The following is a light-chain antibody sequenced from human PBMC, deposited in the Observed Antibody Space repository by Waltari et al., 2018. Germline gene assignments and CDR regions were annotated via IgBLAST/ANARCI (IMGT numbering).Light chain of an antibody. V-gene: IGKV1-33*01. Sequence: DIQMTQSPSSLSAFLGDRFTIHCQASQDIRNFLNWYQQKPGKAPRLLIYDASTLEAGVSSRFRGSGSGTDFTLTIASLQSEDIATYYCQQHENPPLTFGGGTKVEIK. CDR3: QQHENPPLT. CDR1: QDIRNF. CDR2: DAS. J-gene: IGKJ4*01.